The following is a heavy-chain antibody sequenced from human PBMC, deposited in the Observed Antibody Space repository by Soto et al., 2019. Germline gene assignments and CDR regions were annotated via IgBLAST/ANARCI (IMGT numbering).Heavy chain of an antibody. D-gene: IGHD3-3*01. CDR2: IYHSGST. J-gene: IGHJ4*02. Sequence: PSETLSLTCAVSGYSISSGYYWGWIRQPPGKGLEWIGSIYHSGSTYYNPSLKSRVTISVDTSKNQFSLKLSSVTAADTAVYYCARAHRVYDFWSGYYTGPPDYWGQGTLVTVS. V-gene: IGHV4-38-2*01. CDR3: ARAHRVYDFWSGYYTGPPDY. CDR1: GYSISSGYY.